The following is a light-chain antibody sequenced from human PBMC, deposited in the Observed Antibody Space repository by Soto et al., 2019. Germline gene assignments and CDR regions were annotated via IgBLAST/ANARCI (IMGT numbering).Light chain of an antibody. CDR2: EVN. CDR1: SSDVGATDY. V-gene: IGLV2-8*01. Sequence: QSALTQPPSASGSLGQSVAISCTRTSSDVGATDYVSWYQHHSGKAPKLLLYEVNKRPSGVPDRFSGSKSGNTASLTVSVLQADDEADYYCISHAGTSNVLGTGTKVTVL. J-gene: IGLJ1*01. CDR3: ISHAGTSNV.